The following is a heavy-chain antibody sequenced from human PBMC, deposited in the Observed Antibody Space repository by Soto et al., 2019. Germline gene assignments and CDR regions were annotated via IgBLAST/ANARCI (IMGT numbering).Heavy chain of an antibody. V-gene: IGHV3-73*01. Sequence: PGGSLRLSCAASGFTFSGSVVHWVRQASGKGLEWVGRIRSKPNNYATAYAASVKGRFTISRDDSKNTANLLMNSLKTGDTAVYYCTRHEVDATGWYLNWFDPWGQGTLLTVS. CDR1: GFTFSGSV. D-gene: IGHD6-19*01. CDR2: IRSKPNNYAT. J-gene: IGHJ5*02. CDR3: TRHEVDATGWYLNWFDP.